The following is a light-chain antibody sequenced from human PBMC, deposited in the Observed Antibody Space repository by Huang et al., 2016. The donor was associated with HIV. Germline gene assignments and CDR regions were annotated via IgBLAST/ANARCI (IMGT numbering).Light chain of an antibody. Sequence: DIQMTQSQSSLSASVGDRVTITCRASQTISTYLNWYQQKPGKAPKLLIYAASSLQSGFPSSFSGSVSGTDFTLTISSLQPEDFATYYCQQSYSTLYTFGQGTKLEIK. V-gene: IGKV1-39*01. CDR1: QTISTY. J-gene: IGKJ2*01. CDR3: QQSYSTLYT. CDR2: AAS.